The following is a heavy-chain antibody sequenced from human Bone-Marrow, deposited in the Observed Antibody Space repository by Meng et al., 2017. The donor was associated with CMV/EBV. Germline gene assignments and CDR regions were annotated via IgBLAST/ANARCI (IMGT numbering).Heavy chain of an antibody. CDR2: IKQDGSEK. D-gene: IGHD3-3*01. J-gene: IGHJ3*02. CDR3: ARKDDFWSGYLSPSDAFDI. V-gene: IGHV3-7*01. Sequence: GESLKISCAASGFTFSSYWMSWVRQAPGKGLEWVANIKQDGSEKYYVDSVKGRFTISRDNAKNSLYLQMNSLRAEDTAVYYCARKDDFWSGYLSPSDAFDIWGQGTMVTVSS. CDR1: GFTFSSYW.